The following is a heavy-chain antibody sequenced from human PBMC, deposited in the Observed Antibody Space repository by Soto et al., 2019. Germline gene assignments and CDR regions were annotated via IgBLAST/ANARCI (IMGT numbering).Heavy chain of an antibody. V-gene: IGHV3-23*01. Sequence: PGGSLRLSCAASGFTFNIYPMSWVRQAPGKGLEWVSTVTSGDITYYADSVKGRFTISRDNSKNTIYMQMNRLGADDTAVYYCARRYFDTSAYPDWGQGALVTVSS. CDR2: VTSGDIT. D-gene: IGHD3-22*01. J-gene: IGHJ4*02. CDR1: GFTFNIYP. CDR3: ARRYFDTSAYPD.